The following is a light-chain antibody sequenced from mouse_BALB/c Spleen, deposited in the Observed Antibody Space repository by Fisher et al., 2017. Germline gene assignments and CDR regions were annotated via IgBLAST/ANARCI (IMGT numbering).Light chain of an antibody. V-gene: IGKV4-79*01. CDR2: STS. CDR1: SSVSSSY. J-gene: IGKJ4*01. CDR3: QQWSSNPFT. Sequence: IVMTQSTAIMSASPGEKVTLTCSASSSVSSSYLYWYQQKPGSSPKLWIYSTSNLASGVPARFSGSGSGTSYSLTISSMEAEDAATYYCQQWSSNPFTFGSGTKLEIK.